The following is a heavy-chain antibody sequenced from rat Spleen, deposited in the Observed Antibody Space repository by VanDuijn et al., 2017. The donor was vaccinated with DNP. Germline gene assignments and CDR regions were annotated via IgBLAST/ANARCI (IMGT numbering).Heavy chain of an antibody. V-gene: IGHV5-31*01. D-gene: IGHD1-11*01. CDR1: GFTFNNYW. CDR2: ITNTGGST. Sequence: EVQLVESGGGLVQPGRSLKLSCVASGFTFNNYWMTWIRQAPGKGLEWVASITNTGGSTYYRDSVKGRFTISRDNAQNTLYLQMSKLGSEDTAIYYCAKGPNYGGWSDYFDYWGQGVLVTVSS. CDR3: AKGPNYGGWSDYFDY. J-gene: IGHJ2*01.